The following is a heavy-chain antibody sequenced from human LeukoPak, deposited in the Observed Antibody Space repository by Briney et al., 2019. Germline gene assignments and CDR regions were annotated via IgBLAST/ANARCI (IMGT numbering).Heavy chain of an antibody. CDR3: ARGGGWFGELFDYYYYGMDV. CDR1: GGSISSYY. V-gene: IGHV4-4*07. Sequence: SETLSLTCTVSGGSISSYYWSWIRQPAGKGLEWIGRIYYSGSTYYNPSLKSRVTISVDTSKNQFSLKLSSVTAADTAVYYCARGGGWFGELFDYYYYGMDVWGQGTTVTVSS. CDR2: IYYSGST. J-gene: IGHJ6*02. D-gene: IGHD3-10*01.